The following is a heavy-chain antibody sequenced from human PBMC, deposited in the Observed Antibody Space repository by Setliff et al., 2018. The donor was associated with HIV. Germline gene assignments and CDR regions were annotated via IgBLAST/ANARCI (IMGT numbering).Heavy chain of an antibody. J-gene: IGHJ4*02. V-gene: IGHV3-33*08. CDR1: GFDLGGFG. Sequence: GGSLRLSCAASGFDLGGFGMNWVRQAPGKGPEWVAVIWYNGHNTYYADSVKGRFTISRDFSKRTVFLQMNNLGIEDTAVYYCARGWEGGMDYWGQGTLVTVSS. D-gene: IGHD1-26*01. CDR3: ARGWEGGMDY. CDR2: IWYNGHNT.